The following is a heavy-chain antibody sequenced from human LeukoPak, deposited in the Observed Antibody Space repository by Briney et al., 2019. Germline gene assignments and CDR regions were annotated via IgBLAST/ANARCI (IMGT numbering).Heavy chain of an antibody. CDR1: GGSISSGGYS. V-gene: IGHV4-30-2*01. CDR2: IYQSGST. J-gene: IGHJ4*02. Sequence: SQTLSLTCAVSGGSISSGGYSWSWIRQPPGKGLEWIGYIYQSGSTYYNPSLKSRVTISVDRSKNQFSLKLSSVTAADTAVYYCARAGLTIFDYWGQGTLVTVSS. D-gene: IGHD1/OR15-1a*01. CDR3: ARAGLTIFDY.